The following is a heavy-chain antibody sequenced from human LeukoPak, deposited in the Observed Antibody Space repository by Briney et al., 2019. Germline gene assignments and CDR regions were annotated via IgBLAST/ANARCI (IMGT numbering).Heavy chain of an antibody. D-gene: IGHD2-21*01. CDR1: GDSITNSRDY. J-gene: IGHJ4*02. Sequence: SETLSLTCLVSGDSITNSRDYWGWIRQPPGKGLEWIGSMYYSGSPYYNPSLTGRVPISVDTSKSQFSLKLSSVTATDTAVYYCARAPYIDSPHVWGRGTLVVVSS. CDR3: ARAPYIDSPHV. CDR2: MYYSGSP. V-gene: IGHV4-39*01.